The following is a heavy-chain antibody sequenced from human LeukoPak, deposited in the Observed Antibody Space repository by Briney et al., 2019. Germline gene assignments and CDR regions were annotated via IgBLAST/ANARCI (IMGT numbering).Heavy chain of an antibody. Sequence: GGSLRLSCAASGFTFSSYGMHWVRQAPGRGLEWVAFIRYDGSNKYYADSVKGRFTISRDNSKNTLYLQMNSLRAEDTAVYYCAKDTHSSGWYDRAFDYWGQGTLVTVSS. CDR1: GFTFSSYG. CDR3: AKDTHSSGWYDRAFDY. CDR2: IRYDGSNK. D-gene: IGHD6-19*01. J-gene: IGHJ4*02. V-gene: IGHV3-30*02.